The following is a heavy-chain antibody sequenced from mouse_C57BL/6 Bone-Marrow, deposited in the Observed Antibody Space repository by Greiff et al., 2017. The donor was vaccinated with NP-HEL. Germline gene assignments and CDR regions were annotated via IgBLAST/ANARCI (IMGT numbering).Heavy chain of an antibody. CDR2: IDPSDSYT. V-gene: IGHV1-69*01. J-gene: IGHJ2*01. D-gene: IGHD1-1*01. CDR3: DREEACGSSDY. Sequence: VQLQQPGAELVMPGASVKLSCKASGYTFTSYWMHWVKQRPGQGLEWIGEIDPSDSYTNYTQKFKGKSTLTVDKSSSTAYMQLSRLTSEDSAVYYCDREEACGSSDYWGQGTTLTVSS. CDR1: GYTFTSYW.